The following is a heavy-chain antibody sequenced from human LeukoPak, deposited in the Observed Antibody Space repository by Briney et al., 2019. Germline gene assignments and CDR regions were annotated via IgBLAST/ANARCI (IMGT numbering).Heavy chain of an antibody. V-gene: IGHV4-34*01. CDR3: ARGRISYWFDP. CDR2: INHSGST. J-gene: IGHJ5*02. CDR1: GGSFSGYY. Sequence: SETLSLTCAVYGGSFSGYYWSWIRQPPGRGLEWIGEINHSGSTNYNPSLKSRVTISVDTSKNQFSLKLSSVTAADTAVYYCARGRISYWFDPWGQGTLVTVSS. D-gene: IGHD3-10*01.